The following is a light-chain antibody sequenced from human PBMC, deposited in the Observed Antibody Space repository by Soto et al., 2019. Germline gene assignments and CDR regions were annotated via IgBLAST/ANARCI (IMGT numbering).Light chain of an antibody. Sequence: DIQMTQSPSTLSASVGDRVTITCRASQSISNWLAWYQQRPGKAPKLLIYKASNLESGVPSKFSGSGSGTEFTLTISSLQPDDLATYYCQQYHTYPYTFGQGTKLEIK. CDR1: QSISNW. V-gene: IGKV1-5*03. CDR3: QQYHTYPYT. CDR2: KAS. J-gene: IGKJ2*01.